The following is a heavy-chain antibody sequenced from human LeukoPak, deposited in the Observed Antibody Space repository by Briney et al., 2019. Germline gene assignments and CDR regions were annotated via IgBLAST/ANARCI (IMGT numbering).Heavy chain of an antibody. CDR3: SRHEALPGDY. D-gene: IGHD2-21*02. Sequence: GGSLRLSCAASGFTFSGSTVHWVRQASGKGLDWVGHIRTKANNYATAYAASVKGRFTIFRDDSKNTAYLQMNSLKIEDTAVYYCSRHEALPGDYWGQGTLVTVSS. J-gene: IGHJ4*02. CDR1: GFTFSGST. V-gene: IGHV3-73*01. CDR2: IRTKANNYAT.